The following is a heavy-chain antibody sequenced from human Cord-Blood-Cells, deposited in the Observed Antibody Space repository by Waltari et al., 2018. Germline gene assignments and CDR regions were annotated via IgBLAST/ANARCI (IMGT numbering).Heavy chain of an antibody. Sequence: QVQLQESGPGLVKPSETLSPTCAVSGYSISIGYFWGWLRPPPGKGLEWIGSIYHSGSTYYNPSLKSRVTISVDTSKNQFSLKLSSVTAADTAVYYCARRDDILTGYIFDYWGQGTLVTVSS. J-gene: IGHJ4*02. CDR3: ARRDDILTGYIFDY. CDR2: IYHSGST. CDR1: GYSISIGYF. V-gene: IGHV4-38-2*01. D-gene: IGHD3-9*01.